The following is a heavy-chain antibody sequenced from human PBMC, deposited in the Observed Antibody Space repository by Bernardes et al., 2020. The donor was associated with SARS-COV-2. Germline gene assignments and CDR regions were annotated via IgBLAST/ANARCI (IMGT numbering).Heavy chain of an antibody. D-gene: IGHD4-17*01. Sequence: GEYLKSSSKGPDYTVTHYWIGWVRPIPGKGLEWLGIIYPGDSDTKYSPSFQGRVTISADKSVNTAYLQWSSLKASDTAIYYCARRRYGDFGVDVWGQGTTVTVSS. CDR1: DYTVTHYW. CDR3: ARRRYGDFGVDV. J-gene: IGHJ6*02. V-gene: IGHV5-51*01. CDR2: IYPGDSDT.